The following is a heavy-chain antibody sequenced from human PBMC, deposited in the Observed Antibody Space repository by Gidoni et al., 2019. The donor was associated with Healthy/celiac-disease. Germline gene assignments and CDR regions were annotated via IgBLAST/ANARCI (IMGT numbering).Heavy chain of an antibody. D-gene: IGHD3-22*01. V-gene: IGHV3-23*01. J-gene: IGHJ4*02. Sequence: EVQLLESGGGLVQPGGSLRLSCAASGFTSSSYAMSWVRQAPGKGLEWVSAISGSGGSTYYADSVKGRFTISRDNSKNTLYLQMNSLRAEDTAVYYCAKVGDYYDSSGFDYWGQGTLVTVSA. CDR1: GFTSSSYA. CDR2: ISGSGGST. CDR3: AKVGDYYDSSGFDY.